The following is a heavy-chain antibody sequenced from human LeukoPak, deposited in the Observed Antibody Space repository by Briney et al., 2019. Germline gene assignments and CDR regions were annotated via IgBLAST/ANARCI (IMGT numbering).Heavy chain of an antibody. CDR2: FHPKDADM. Sequence: ASVKVSCKVSGYSVTEVAIHWVRQTHGEGLEWMGGFHPKDADMIYAQKFQGRVTMTTDTSTSTSYMELRSLRSDDTAVYYCARGGNRRTTYYYGSGSDYWGQGTLVTVSS. V-gene: IGHV1-24*01. CDR1: GYSVTEVA. D-gene: IGHD3-10*01. CDR3: ARGGNRRTTYYYGSGSDY. J-gene: IGHJ4*02.